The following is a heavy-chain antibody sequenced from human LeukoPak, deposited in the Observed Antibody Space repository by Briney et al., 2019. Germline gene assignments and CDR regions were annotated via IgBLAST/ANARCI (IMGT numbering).Heavy chain of an antibody. V-gene: IGHV3-21*01. CDR1: GFTFDNYN. CDR3: ARDRCSSTSCYNTPNWFDP. Sequence: GGSLRLSCAASGFTFDNYNMNWVRQAPGKGLEWVSSISRSSSYIYYADSVKGRFTISRDNAKNSLFLQMNSLRAEDTAVYYCARDRCSSTSCYNTPNWFDPWGQGTLVTVSS. J-gene: IGHJ5*02. D-gene: IGHD2-2*02. CDR2: ISRSSSYI.